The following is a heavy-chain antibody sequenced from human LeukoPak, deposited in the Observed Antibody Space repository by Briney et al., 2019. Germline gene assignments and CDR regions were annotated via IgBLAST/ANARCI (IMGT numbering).Heavy chain of an antibody. J-gene: IGHJ4*02. V-gene: IGHV1-46*01. CDR2: INPSGGST. D-gene: IGHD2-2*01. CDR3: ARAGRGVVPAAPFDY. Sequence: ASVKVSCKASGYTFTSYYMHWVRQAPGQGLEWMGIINPSGGSTSYAQKFQGRVTMTRDTSTSTVYMELSSLRSEDTAVYYCARAGRGVVPAAPFDYWGQGTLVTVSS. CDR1: GYTFTSYY.